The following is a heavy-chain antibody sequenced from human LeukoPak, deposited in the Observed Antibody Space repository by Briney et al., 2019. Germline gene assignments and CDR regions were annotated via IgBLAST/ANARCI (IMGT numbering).Heavy chain of an antibody. CDR2: ISSSSSTI. Sequence: GGSLRLSCAASGFTFSSYSMNWVRQAPGKGLEWVSYISSSSSTIYYADSVKGRFTISRDNAKNSLYLQMNSLRAEDTAVYYCARGERSQLTLEWFHFDYWGQGTLVTVSS. J-gene: IGHJ4*02. V-gene: IGHV3-48*01. CDR1: GFTFSSYS. CDR3: ARGERSQLTLEWFHFDY. D-gene: IGHD3-3*01.